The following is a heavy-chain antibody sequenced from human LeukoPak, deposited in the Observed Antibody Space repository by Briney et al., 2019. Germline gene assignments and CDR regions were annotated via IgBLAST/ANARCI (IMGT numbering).Heavy chain of an antibody. D-gene: IGHD3-10*01. CDR2: INHSGST. J-gene: IGHJ5*02. V-gene: IGHV4-34*01. Sequence: SETLSLTCAVYGGSFSGYYWSWIRQPPGKGLEWIEEINHSGSTNQNPSLKSRVTISVDTSKNQFSLKLSSVTAADTAVYYCARHSCRLLWFGHNWFDPWGQGTLVTVSS. CDR1: GGSFSGYY. CDR3: ARHSCRLLWFGHNWFDP.